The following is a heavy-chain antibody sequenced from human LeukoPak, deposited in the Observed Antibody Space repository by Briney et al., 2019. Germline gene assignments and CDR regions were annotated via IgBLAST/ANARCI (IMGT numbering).Heavy chain of an antibody. Sequence: SETLSLTCAVYGGSFSGYYWSWIRQPPGKWLEWIGEVNHGGSTNYNPSLKSRVTISVDTSKNQFSLKLSAVTAADKAVYCCARPRNQVFLGAHWGKVRSRYYFDYWGQGTLVTVSS. CDR2: VNHGGST. CDR3: ARPRNQVFLGAHWGKVRSRYYFDY. V-gene: IGHV4-34*01. CDR1: GGSFSGYY. D-gene: IGHD7-27*01. J-gene: IGHJ4*02.